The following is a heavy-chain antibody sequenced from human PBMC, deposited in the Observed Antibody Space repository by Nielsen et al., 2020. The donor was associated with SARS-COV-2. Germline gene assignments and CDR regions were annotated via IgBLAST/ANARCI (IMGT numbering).Heavy chain of an antibody. D-gene: IGHD2-15*01. CDR1: GFPFGDYA. CDR3: TSGCSGGSCYLDY. V-gene: IGHV3-49*04. CDR2: IRSKAYGGTT. J-gene: IGHJ4*02. Sequence: GGSLRLSCTASGFPFGDYAMSWVRQAPGKGLEWVGFIRSKAYGGTTEYAASVKGRFTISRDDSKSIAYLQMNSLKTEDTAVYYCTSGCSGGSCYLDYWGQGTLVTVSS.